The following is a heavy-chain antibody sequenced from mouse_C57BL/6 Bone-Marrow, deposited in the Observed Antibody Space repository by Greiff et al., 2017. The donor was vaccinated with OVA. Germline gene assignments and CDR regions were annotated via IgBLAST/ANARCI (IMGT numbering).Heavy chain of an antibody. CDR3: ASGIYYGNSYYFDY. D-gene: IGHD2-1*01. CDR2: INYDGSST. J-gene: IGHJ2*01. CDR1: GFTFSDYY. V-gene: IGHV5-16*01. Sequence: EVMLVESEGGLVQPGSSMKLSCTASGFTFSDYYMAWVRQVPEKGLEWVANINYDGSSTYYLDSLKSRFIISRDNAKNILYLQMSSLKSEDTATYYCASGIYYGNSYYFDYWGQGTTLTVSS.